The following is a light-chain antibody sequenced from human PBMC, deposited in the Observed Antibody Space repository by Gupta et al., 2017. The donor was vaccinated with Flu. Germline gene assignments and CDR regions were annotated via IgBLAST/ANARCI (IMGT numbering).Light chain of an antibody. Sequence: QSALTQPASVSGSPGQSITISCTGTSSDVGGYNLVSWNQFHPAKAPQLLIFEGYKRPSGVSNRFSGSKAGNTASLTTSGLQAEDEGDYHCSSYAGSSTLIFGGGTKLTVL. CDR1: SSDVGGYNL. CDR2: EGY. CDR3: SSYAGSSTLI. J-gene: IGLJ2*01. V-gene: IGLV2-23*01.